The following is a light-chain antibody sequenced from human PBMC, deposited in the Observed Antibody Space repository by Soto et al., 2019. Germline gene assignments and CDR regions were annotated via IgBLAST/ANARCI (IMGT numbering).Light chain of an antibody. CDR2: KAS. V-gene: IGKV1-5*03. CDR3: QQYNSWWT. J-gene: IGKJ1*01. CDR1: QSISSW. Sequence: DIQMTQSPSTLSASVGDRVTITCRASQSISSWLAWYQKKPGKAPKLLIYKASSLESGVPSRFSGSGSGTEFTLTISSLQPDDFATYYCQQYNSWWTFGQGTKVDIK.